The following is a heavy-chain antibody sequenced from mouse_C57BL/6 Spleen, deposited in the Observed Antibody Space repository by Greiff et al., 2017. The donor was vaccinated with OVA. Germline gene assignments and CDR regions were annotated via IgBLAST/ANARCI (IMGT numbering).Heavy chain of an antibody. CDR1: GFNIKDYY. D-gene: IGHD2-4*01. CDR3: TAERDYDYDEGFAY. Sequence: VQLQQSGAELVRPGASVKLSCTASGFNIKDYYMHWVKQRPEQGLEWIGRIDPEDGDTEYAPKFQGKATMTADTSSNTAYLQLSSLTSEDTAVYYCTAERDYDYDEGFAYWGQGTLVTVSA. J-gene: IGHJ3*01. V-gene: IGHV14-1*01. CDR2: IDPEDGDT.